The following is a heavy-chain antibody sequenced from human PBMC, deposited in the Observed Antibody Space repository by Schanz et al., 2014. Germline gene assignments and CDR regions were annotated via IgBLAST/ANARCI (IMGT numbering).Heavy chain of an antibody. Sequence: QVQLVESGGGVVQPWRSLRLSCAASGFSFDKYGMHWVRQAPGKGLEWVGVIWYDGSKTYYADSVRGRFTISRENSKNTLHLQMNSLRAEDTAVYHCAKDLPAVAVAPLMTGLYDSGGQGTLVTVSS. CDR1: GFSFDKYG. D-gene: IGHD6-19*01. J-gene: IGHJ4*02. CDR3: AKDLPAVAVAPLMTGLYDS. CDR2: IWYDGSKT. V-gene: IGHV3-33*06.